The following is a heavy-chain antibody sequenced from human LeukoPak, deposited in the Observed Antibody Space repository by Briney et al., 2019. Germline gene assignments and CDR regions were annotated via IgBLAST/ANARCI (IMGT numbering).Heavy chain of an antibody. J-gene: IGHJ5*02. CDR3: ARDLPSFYFGSGNMFDP. CDR2: IYSGGST. V-gene: IGHV4-4*07. D-gene: IGHD3-10*01. CDR1: GGSIGSFY. Sequence: SETLSLTCTVSGGSIGSFYWSWIRQPAGKGLEWIGRIYSGGSTDYNSSLKSRVTMSVDTSNNQFSLKLSSVTAADSAIYYCARDLPSFYFGSGNMFDPWGQGTLVTVSS.